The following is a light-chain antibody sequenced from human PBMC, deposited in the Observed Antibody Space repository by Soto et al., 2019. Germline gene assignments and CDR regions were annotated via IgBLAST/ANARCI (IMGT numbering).Light chain of an antibody. CDR3: QQYNNWPLG. J-gene: IGKJ4*01. CDR1: QSVNSD. V-gene: IGKV3-15*01. CDR2: DAS. Sequence: EIVMTQSPATLSVSPGERATLSCRASQSVNSDLAWYQQKPGQAPRLLIHDASTRATGIPVRFSGSGSGTEFTLTISGLQSEDFAVYYCQQYNNWPLGFGGGTKVDIK.